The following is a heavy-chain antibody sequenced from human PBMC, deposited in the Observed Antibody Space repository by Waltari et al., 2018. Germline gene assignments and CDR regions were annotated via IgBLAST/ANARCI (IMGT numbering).Heavy chain of an antibody. J-gene: IGHJ4*02. D-gene: IGHD1-20*01. CDR3: AKEVDITGPAEF. CDR2: ISRDSGAK. CDR1: GFTFSRYA. Sequence: EIQLLESGGGLVQPGGSLRLSCVGAGFTFSRYAMSWVRQASGRGLGCVSLISRDSGAKFDADSVKGRFTTSRDNSKNTLYLQMDSLRAEDTAIYYCAKEVDITGPAEFWGQGILVTVSS. V-gene: IGHV3-23*01.